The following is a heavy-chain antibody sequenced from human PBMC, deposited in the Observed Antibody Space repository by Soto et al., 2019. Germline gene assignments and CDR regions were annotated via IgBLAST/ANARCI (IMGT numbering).Heavy chain of an antibody. J-gene: IGHJ6*02. V-gene: IGHV3-30*02. Sequence: PGGSLRLSCAASGFTFSSYGMHWVRQAPGKGLEWVAVIWYDGSNKYYADSVKGRFTISRDNSKNTLYLQMNSLRAEDTAVYYCALGGFWSGYYVPYYGMDVWGQGTTVTVSS. CDR1: GFTFSSYG. D-gene: IGHD3-3*01. CDR3: ALGGFWSGYYVPYYGMDV. CDR2: IWYDGSNK.